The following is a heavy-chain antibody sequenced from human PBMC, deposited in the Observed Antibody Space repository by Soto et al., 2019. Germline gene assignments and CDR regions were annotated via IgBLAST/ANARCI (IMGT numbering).Heavy chain of an antibody. CDR2: ISGSGGST. J-gene: IGHJ4*02. CDR1: GFTFSSFA. D-gene: IGHD6-13*01. CDR3: ARGLSAGKGSQPDF. Sequence: GGSLRLSCAASGFTFSSFAMSWVRQAPGKGLDWVSAISGSGGSTYSADSVKGRFTISRDNSKNTLYLQMRSLRAEDTAVYYCARGLSAGKGSQPDFWGQGSLVTVSS. V-gene: IGHV3-23*01.